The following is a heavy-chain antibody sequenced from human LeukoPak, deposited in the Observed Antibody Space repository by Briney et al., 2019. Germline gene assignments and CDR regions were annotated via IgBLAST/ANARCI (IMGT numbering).Heavy chain of an antibody. CDR1: GFTFDDYA. Sequence: GGSLRLSCAASGFTFDDYAMHWVRQPPGKGLEWVSGISWNSGSIGYADSVKGRFTISRDNAKNSLYLQMNSLRAEDMALNYCAKDSGYYFNYAFDIWGQGTMVTVSS. V-gene: IGHV3-9*03. CDR2: ISWNSGSI. D-gene: IGHD3-22*01. J-gene: IGHJ3*02. CDR3: AKDSGYYFNYAFDI.